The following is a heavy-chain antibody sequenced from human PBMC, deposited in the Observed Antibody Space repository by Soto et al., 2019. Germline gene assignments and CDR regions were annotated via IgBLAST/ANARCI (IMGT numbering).Heavy chain of an antibody. CDR3: ARDTMVRGVINYYYGMDV. CDR1: GGSISSSSDY. J-gene: IGHJ6*02. D-gene: IGHD3-10*01. CDR2: IYYSGKT. V-gene: IGHV4-39*07. Sequence: SETLSLTCTVSGGSISSSSDYWGWIRQTPGKGLEWIGSIYYSGKTYYDPSLKSRLTISVDTSKNQFSLKLSSVTAADTAVYYCARDTMVRGVINYYYGMDVWGQGTTVTVSS.